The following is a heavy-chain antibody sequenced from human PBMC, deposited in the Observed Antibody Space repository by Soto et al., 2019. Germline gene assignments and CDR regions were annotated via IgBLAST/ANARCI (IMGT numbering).Heavy chain of an antibody. Sequence: QPGGSLRLSCAASGFTFSSYAMSWVRQAPGKGLEWVSAISGSGGSTYYADSVKGRFTISRDNSKNTLYLQMNSLRAEDTAVYYCAKDARYGSGSYPNLGWLRSFYMDVWGKGTTVTVSS. V-gene: IGHV3-23*01. D-gene: IGHD3-10*01. J-gene: IGHJ6*03. CDR2: ISGSGGST. CDR3: AKDARYGSGSYPNLGWLRSFYMDV. CDR1: GFTFSSYA.